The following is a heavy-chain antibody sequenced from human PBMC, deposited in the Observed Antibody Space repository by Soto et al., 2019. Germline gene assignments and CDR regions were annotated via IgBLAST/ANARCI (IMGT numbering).Heavy chain of an antibody. CDR3: ERQRVAPAQYYFES. J-gene: IGHJ4*02. V-gene: IGHV4-61*01. Sequence: SETLSLTCAVSGASVSSGSYYWTWIRQPPGKGLEWIGYITDVGSTDYNPSLKSRVTISADTTKNHFSLNLRSVTAADTAIYYCERQRVAPAQYYFESRGQGISVTVSS. CDR2: ITDVGST. CDR1: GASVSSGSYY. D-gene: IGHD2-2*01.